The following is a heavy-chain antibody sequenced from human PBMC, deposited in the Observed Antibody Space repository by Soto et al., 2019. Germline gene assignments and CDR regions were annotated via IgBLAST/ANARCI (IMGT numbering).Heavy chain of an antibody. CDR3: ARVVADSGSYWGTHFDY. D-gene: IGHD1-26*01. Sequence: GGSLRLSCAASGFTFSSYWMSWVRQAPGKGLEWVANIKQDGSEKYFVASVKGRFTSSRDNAKNSMYLQMNSLRAEDTAVYYCARVVADSGSYWGTHFDYWGQGTLVTVSS. CDR2: IKQDGSEK. J-gene: IGHJ4*02. V-gene: IGHV3-7*05. CDR1: GFTFSSYW.